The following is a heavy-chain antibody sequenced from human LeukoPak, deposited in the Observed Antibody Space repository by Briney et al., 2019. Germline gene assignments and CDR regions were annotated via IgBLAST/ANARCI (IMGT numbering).Heavy chain of an antibody. Sequence: SETLSLTCTVSGGSITSYYWSYIRQPAGKGLEWIGRIHTSGSTNYNPSLKSRVTMSVDTSKNQFSLKLSSVTAADTAIYYCAREFSGASIAARVFDSWGQGTLVTVSS. CDR3: AREFSGASIAARVFDS. D-gene: IGHD6-6*01. CDR2: IHTSGST. V-gene: IGHV4-4*07. J-gene: IGHJ4*02. CDR1: GGSITSYY.